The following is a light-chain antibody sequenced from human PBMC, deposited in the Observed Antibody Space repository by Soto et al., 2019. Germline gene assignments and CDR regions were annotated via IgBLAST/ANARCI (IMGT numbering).Light chain of an antibody. Sequence: QSVLTQPASVSGSPGQSITISCTGTSSDVGGYDYVSWYQQHPGTAPRLIIFEVTNRPSGVSNRFSGSKSGNTASLTISGLQAGDEADYYCTSYTSSSTQVFGTGTKATVL. J-gene: IGLJ1*01. CDR1: SSDVGGYDY. V-gene: IGLV2-14*01. CDR2: EVT. CDR3: TSYTSSSTQV.